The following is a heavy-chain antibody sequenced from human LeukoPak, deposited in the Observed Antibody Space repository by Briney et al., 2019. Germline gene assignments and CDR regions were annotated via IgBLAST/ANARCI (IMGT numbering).Heavy chain of an antibody. D-gene: IGHD3-22*01. CDR2: MNPNSGNT. Sequence: ASVKVSCKASGYTFTSYDINWVRQATGQGLEWMGRMNPNSGNTGYAQKFQGRVTMTRNTSISTAYMELSSLRSEDTAVYYCARRDSSGYYYVSDYWGQGTLVTVSS. V-gene: IGHV1-8*01. J-gene: IGHJ4*02. CDR1: GYTFTSYD. CDR3: ARRDSSGYYYVSDY.